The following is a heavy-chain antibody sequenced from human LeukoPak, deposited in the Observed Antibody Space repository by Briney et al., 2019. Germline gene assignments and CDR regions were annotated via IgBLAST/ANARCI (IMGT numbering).Heavy chain of an antibody. D-gene: IGHD2-15*01. V-gene: IGHV4-30-4*08. CDR1: GGSISSGDYY. CDR3: ARGSGPKVGHFDY. J-gene: IGHJ4*02. Sequence: KPSQTLSLTCTVSGGSISSGDYYWSWIRQPPGKGLEWIGYIYYSGSTYYNPSLKSRVTISVDTSKNQFSLKLGSVTAADTAVYYCARGSGPKVGHFDYWGQGTLVTVSS. CDR2: IYYSGST.